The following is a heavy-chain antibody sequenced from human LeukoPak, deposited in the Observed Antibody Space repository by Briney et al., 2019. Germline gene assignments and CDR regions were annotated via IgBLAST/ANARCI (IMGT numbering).Heavy chain of an antibody. CDR2: IYPGDSDT. J-gene: IGHJ6*04. V-gene: IGHV5-51*01. D-gene: IGHD6-13*01. Sequence: GESLKISCKGSGYSFTSYWIGWVRQMPGKGLEWMGIIYPGDSDTRYSPSFQGQVTISADKSISTAYLQWSSLKASDTTMYYCAGAAAGTVGKYYYGMDVWGKGTTVTVSS. CDR3: AGAAAGTVGKYYYGMDV. CDR1: GYSFTSYW.